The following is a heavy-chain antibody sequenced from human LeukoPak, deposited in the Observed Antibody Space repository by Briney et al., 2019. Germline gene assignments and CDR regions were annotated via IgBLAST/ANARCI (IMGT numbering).Heavy chain of an antibody. CDR3: ARGRYLTTSGGAAAGFLDY. D-gene: IGHD6-13*01. Sequence: PSETLSLTCAVSGGSFSGYYWNWIRQSPGKGLEWIGEINHSGSTHYNPSLKSRVTISVDTSQKQFSLRLTSVTAADTAVYYCARGRYLTTSGGAAAGFLDYWGQGTLVTVSS. CDR2: INHSGST. V-gene: IGHV4-34*01. CDR1: GGSFSGYY. J-gene: IGHJ4*02.